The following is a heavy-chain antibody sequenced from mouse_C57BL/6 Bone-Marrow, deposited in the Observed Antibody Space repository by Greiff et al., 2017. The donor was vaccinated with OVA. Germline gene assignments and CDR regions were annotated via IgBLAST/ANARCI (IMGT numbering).Heavy chain of an antibody. CDR1: GFTFTDYY. Sequence: EVQLVESGGGLVQPGGSLSLSCAASGFTFTDYYMSWVRQPPGQALEWLGFIRNNANGYTTEYSASVKGRITVSRDTSPSNLYLQMNALRAEDSATDYCARSGGNYVWFAYWGQGTLVTVSA. CDR3: ARSGGNYVWFAY. V-gene: IGHV7-3*01. CDR2: IRNNANGYTT. J-gene: IGHJ3*01. D-gene: IGHD2-1*01.